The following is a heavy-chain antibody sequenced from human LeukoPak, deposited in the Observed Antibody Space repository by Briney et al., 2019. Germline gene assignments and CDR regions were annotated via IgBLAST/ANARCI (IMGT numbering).Heavy chain of an antibody. Sequence: PGGSLRLSCEASGFTFSTYALAWFRQAPGKGLEWVSGISGSGTPYYADSVKGRFTISRDSSKDTLYLQMNSLRAEDTAVYYCAKGCLCYSGLSSWFDPWGQGTLVTVSS. CDR2: ISGSGTP. V-gene: IGHV3-23*01. D-gene: IGHD2-15*01. CDR1: GFTFSTYA. J-gene: IGHJ5*02. CDR3: AKGCLCYSGLSSWFDP.